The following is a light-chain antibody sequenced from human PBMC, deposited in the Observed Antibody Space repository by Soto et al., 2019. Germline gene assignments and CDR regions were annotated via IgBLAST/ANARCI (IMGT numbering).Light chain of an antibody. CDR3: QQYNNWPPFT. CDR1: QSVSAY. J-gene: IGKJ5*01. V-gene: IGKV3-11*01. Sequence: EIVLTQSPGTLSLSPGERATLSCRASQSVSAYLAWYQQKPGQAPRLLIHDASNRATGIPARFSGSGSGTDFTLTISSLQSEDFAVYYCQQYNNWPPFTFGQGTRLEIK. CDR2: DAS.